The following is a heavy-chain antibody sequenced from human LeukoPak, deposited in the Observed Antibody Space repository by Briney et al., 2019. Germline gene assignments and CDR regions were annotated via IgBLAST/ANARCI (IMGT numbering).Heavy chain of an antibody. CDR1: GFTVSSNY. CDR3: ARHSGYYDILTGGVFDY. D-gene: IGHD3-9*01. V-gene: IGHV3-30*01. CDR2: ISYDGSNK. Sequence: GGSLRLSCAASGFTVSSNYMSWVRQAPGKGLEWVAVISYDGSNKYYADSVKGRFTISRDNSKNTLYLQMNSLRAEDTAVYYCARHSGYYDILTGGVFDYWGQGTLVTVSS. J-gene: IGHJ4*02.